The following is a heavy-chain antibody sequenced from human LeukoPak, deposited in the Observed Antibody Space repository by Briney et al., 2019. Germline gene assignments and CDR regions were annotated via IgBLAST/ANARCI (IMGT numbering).Heavy chain of an antibody. Sequence: ASVKVSCKASGYTFTSYGISWVRQAPGRGLEWMGWISAYNRNINYAQKLQGRVTMTTDTSTSTAYMELRSLRSDDTAVYYCARESRGYRYGYFYYYDMDVWGQGTTVTVSS. V-gene: IGHV1-18*01. D-gene: IGHD5-18*01. CDR3: ARESRGYRYGYFYYYDMDV. CDR1: GYTFTSYG. CDR2: ISAYNRNI. J-gene: IGHJ6*02.